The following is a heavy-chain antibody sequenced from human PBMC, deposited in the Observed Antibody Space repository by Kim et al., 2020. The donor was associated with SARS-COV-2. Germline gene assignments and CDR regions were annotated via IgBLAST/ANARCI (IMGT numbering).Heavy chain of an antibody. CDR3: ARAKFDWLLYSYGMDV. V-gene: IGHV3-48*03. J-gene: IGHJ6*02. Sequence: GGSLRLSCAASGFTFSSYEMNWVRQAPGKGLEWVSYISSSGSTIYYADSVKGRFTISRDNAKNPLYLQMNSLRAEDTAVYYCARAKFDWLLYSYGMDVWGQGTTVTVSS. D-gene: IGHD3-9*01. CDR2: ISSSGSTI. CDR1: GFTFSSYE.